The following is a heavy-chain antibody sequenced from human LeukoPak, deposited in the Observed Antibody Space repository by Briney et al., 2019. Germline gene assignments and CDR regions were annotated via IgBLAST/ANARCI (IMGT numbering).Heavy chain of an antibody. V-gene: IGHV3-48*01. D-gene: IGHD6-19*01. CDR2: ISSGGSTI. CDR3: ARRAGGWYPFDY. CDR1: GFTFSSYS. J-gene: IGHJ4*02. Sequence: GGSLRLSCAASGFTFSSYSMNWVRQAPGKGLEWVSYISSGGSTIYYADSVKGRFTISRDNAKNSLYLQMNSLRAEDTAVYYCARRAGGWYPFDYWGQGTLVTVSS.